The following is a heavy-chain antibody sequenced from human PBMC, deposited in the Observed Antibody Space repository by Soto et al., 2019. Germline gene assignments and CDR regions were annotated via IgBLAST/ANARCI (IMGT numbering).Heavy chain of an antibody. D-gene: IGHD7-27*01. CDR3: ARWGPNWERSWYSEL. CDR1: GFTFRSFA. CDR2: LSGSGGSK. V-gene: IGHV3-23*01. Sequence: EVQLLESGGGLMQPGGSLRLSCAASGFTFRSFAMTWVRQAPGRGLEWVASLSGSGGSKHFADAVKGRFTISRDNSNNTRFLQMSSLRVEDTAIYYCARWGPNWERSWYSELWGRGTLVAVSS. J-gene: IGHJ2*01.